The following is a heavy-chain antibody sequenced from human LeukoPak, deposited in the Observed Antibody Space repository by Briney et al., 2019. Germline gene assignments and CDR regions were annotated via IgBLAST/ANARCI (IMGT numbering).Heavy chain of an antibody. D-gene: IGHD3-16*01. V-gene: IGHV4-30-4*01. CDR1: GGSISSGDYY. Sequence: SQTLSLTCTVSGGSISSGDYYWSWIRQPPGKGLEWIGYIYYSGSTYYNPSLKSRVTISVDTSKNQFSLKLSSVTAADTAVYYCARHMWMITFGGVDFDFWGQGILVTVSS. CDR2: IYYSGST. J-gene: IGHJ4*02. CDR3: ARHMWMITFGGVDFDF.